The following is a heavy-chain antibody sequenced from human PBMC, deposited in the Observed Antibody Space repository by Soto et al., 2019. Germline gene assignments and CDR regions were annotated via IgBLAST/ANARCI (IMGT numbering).Heavy chain of an antibody. D-gene: IGHD3-22*01. CDR3: ARDQMHDSNYDSSGYWRGAFDV. J-gene: IGHJ3*01. CDR1: GFPFTTYT. V-gene: IGHV3-21*01. Sequence: GGSLRLSCAASGFPFTTYTMNWVRQTPGKGLEWVSSIDSSGKFIYYADSMNGRLTISRDDAKILLFLQMNSLRAEDTAVYYCARDQMHDSNYDSSGYWRGAFDVWGQGIRVTVSS. CDR2: IDSSGKFI.